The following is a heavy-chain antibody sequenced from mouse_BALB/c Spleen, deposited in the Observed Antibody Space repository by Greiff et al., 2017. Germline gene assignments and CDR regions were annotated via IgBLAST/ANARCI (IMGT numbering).Heavy chain of an antibody. J-gene: IGHJ2*01. D-gene: IGHD1-1*01. CDR2: IDPANGNT. Sequence: VQLKQSGAELVKPGASVKLSCTASGFNIKDTYMHWVKQRPEQGLEWIGRIDPANGNTKYDPKFQGKATITADTSSNTAYLQLSSLTSEDTAVYYCARGVYYGYFDYWGQGTTLTVSS. CDR3: ARGVYYGYFDY. V-gene: IGHV14-3*02. CDR1: GFNIKDTY.